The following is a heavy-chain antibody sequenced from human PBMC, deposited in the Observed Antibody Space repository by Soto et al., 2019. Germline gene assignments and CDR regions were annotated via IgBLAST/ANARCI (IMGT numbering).Heavy chain of an antibody. CDR1: GGSISSYY. Sequence: SETLSLTCTVSGGSISSYYWSWIRQPPGKGLEWIGYIYYSGSTNYNPSLKSRVTISVDTSKNQFSLKLSSVTAADTAVYYCAREDTAMVQDYWGQGTLVTSPQ. D-gene: IGHD5-18*01. CDR3: AREDTAMVQDY. CDR2: IYYSGST. J-gene: IGHJ4*02. V-gene: IGHV4-59*01.